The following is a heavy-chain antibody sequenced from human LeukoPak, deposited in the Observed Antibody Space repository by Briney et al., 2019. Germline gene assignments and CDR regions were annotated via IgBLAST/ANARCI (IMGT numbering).Heavy chain of an antibody. D-gene: IGHD3-9*01. CDR2: IYYSGST. Sequence: SETLSLTCAVYGGSFSSYYWSWIRQPPGKGLEWIGYIYYSGSTNYNPSLKSRVTISVDTSKNQFSLKLSSVTAADTAVYYCASSYDILTGYDYWGQGTLVTVSS. V-gene: IGHV4-59*01. CDR1: GGSFSSYY. J-gene: IGHJ4*02. CDR3: ASSYDILTGYDY.